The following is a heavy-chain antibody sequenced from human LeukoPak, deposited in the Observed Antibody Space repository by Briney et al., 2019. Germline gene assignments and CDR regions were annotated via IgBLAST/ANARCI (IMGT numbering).Heavy chain of an antibody. CDR1: GFTFDDYA. Sequence: PGGSLRLSCAASGFTFDDYAMHWVRQAPGKGLEWVSGISWNSGFIGYADSVKGRFTISRDNAKNSLYLQMNSLRAEDTAVYYCAKGVGIVGASLHHLYYFDYWGQGTLATVSS. J-gene: IGHJ4*02. D-gene: IGHD1-26*01. CDR2: ISWNSGFI. V-gene: IGHV3-9*01. CDR3: AKGVGIVGASLHHLYYFDY.